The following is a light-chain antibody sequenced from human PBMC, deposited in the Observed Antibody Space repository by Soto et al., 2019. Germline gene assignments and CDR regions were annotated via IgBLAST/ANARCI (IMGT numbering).Light chain of an antibody. J-gene: IGKJ4*01. CDR1: QSVSSS. CDR3: QRYNNWPLT. CDR2: DTS. V-gene: IGKV3-15*01. Sequence: EIVVTQSPATLSVSPGERVTLSCRASQSVSSSLAWYQQRPGQAPRLLIYDTSTRAPGIADRFSGSGSGTEFTLTISSLQSEDFAVYYCQRYNNWPLTFGGGTKVESK.